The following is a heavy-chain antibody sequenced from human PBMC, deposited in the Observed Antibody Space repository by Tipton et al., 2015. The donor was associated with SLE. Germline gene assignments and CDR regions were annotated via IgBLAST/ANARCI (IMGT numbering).Heavy chain of an antibody. CDR1: GGSFGGYY. Sequence: LRLSCAVYGGSFGGYYWSWIRQPPGEGLQWIGQVNHSGSTNYNPSLKSRVTISVDTSKNQFSLKLSSVTAADTAVYYCARGRTYQSRSFDYWGQGTLVTVSS. D-gene: IGHD2-2*01. CDR2: VNHSGST. V-gene: IGHV4-34*01. CDR3: ARGRTYQSRSFDY. J-gene: IGHJ4*02.